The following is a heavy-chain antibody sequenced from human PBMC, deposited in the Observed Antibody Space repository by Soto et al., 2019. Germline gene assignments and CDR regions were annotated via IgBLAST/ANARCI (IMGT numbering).Heavy chain of an antibody. CDR2: IIPILGIA. Sequence: QVQLVQSGAEVKKPGSSVKVSCKASGGTFSSYTISWVRQAPGQGLEWMGRIIPILGIANYAQKFQGRVTITAYKATSTAYMELSSLRSEDTAVYYCARGARLNCSSTGCYALWDSSSSGWFDPWGQGTLVTVSS. CDR3: ARGARLNCSSTGCYALWDSSSSGWFDP. CDR1: GGTFSSYT. V-gene: IGHV1-69*02. J-gene: IGHJ5*02. D-gene: IGHD2-2*01.